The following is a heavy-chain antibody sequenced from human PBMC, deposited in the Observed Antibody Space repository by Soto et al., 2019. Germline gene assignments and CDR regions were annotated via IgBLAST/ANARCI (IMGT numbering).Heavy chain of an antibody. Sequence: GGTLRLSCAASGFTFSSYCLYWVRQAPGKGLVWVSRTNSDGSDTSYADSVKGRFTISRDNAKNSRYMQMNSLRAGDTAVNYCARDRGWYRFDYCGQGSLVTGSS. CDR1: GFTFSSYC. CDR2: TNSDGSDT. D-gene: IGHD6-19*01. CDR3: ARDRGWYRFDY. V-gene: IGHV3-74*01. J-gene: IGHJ4*02.